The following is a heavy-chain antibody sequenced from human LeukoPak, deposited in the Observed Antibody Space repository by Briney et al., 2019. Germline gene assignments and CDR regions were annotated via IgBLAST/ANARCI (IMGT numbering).Heavy chain of an antibody. Sequence: PGGSLRLSCAASGFTFSSYSMNWVRQAPGKGREWISYISSSSSMIFYADSVKGRFTISRDNAKNSLYLQLNSLRDEDTAVYYCAKYSGSSDAFDIWGQGTMVTVSS. CDR3: AKYSGSSDAFDI. CDR1: GFTFSSYS. CDR2: ISSSSSMI. V-gene: IGHV3-48*02. D-gene: IGHD1-26*01. J-gene: IGHJ3*02.